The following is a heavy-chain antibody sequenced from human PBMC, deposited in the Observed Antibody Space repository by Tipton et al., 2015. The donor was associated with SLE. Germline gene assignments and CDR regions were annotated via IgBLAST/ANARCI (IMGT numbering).Heavy chain of an antibody. CDR3: ARGMVTWRGAIVGVDV. V-gene: IGHV4-34*01. CDR2: INHNGST. J-gene: IGHJ6*02. Sequence: TLSLTCAVYGGAFSGYYCSWVRQPPGKGVGGVGEINHNGSTNYKPSLKRRVTISGDTSKNQFSLKLTSVTATDTAVYYCARGMVTWRGAIVGVDVWGQGTTVNVSS. D-gene: IGHD2-21*02. CDR1: GGAFSGYY.